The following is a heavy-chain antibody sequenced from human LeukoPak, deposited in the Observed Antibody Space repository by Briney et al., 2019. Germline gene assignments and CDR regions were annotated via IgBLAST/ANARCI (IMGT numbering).Heavy chain of an antibody. J-gene: IGHJ6*02. CDR1: GYTFTGYY. CDR2: INPNSGGT. CDR3: ARGVVEDSPGASMDV. V-gene: IGHV1-2*02. D-gene: IGHD3-22*01. Sequence: ASVKVSCKASGYTFTGYYMHWVRQAPGQGLEWMGWINPNSGGTNYAQKFQGRVTMTRDTSISTAYMELSRLRSDDTAVYYCARGVVEDSPGASMDVWGQGTTVTVSS.